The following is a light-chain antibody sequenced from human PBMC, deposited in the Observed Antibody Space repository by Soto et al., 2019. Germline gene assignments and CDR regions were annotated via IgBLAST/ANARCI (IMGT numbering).Light chain of an antibody. CDR3: QQSYSTPRT. CDR2: AAS. CDR1: QSISSY. J-gene: IGKJ2*01. Sequence: DIQMTQSPSSLSASVGDRVTITCRASQSISSYLNWYQQKPGKAPKLLIYAASSLQSVVPSRFSGSGSGTDFTLTISSLQHEDFATYYCQQSYSTPRTFGQGTKLALK. V-gene: IGKV1-39*01.